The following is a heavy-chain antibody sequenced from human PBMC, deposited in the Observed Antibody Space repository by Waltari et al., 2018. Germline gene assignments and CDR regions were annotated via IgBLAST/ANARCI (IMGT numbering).Heavy chain of an antibody. V-gene: IGHV1-69*05. Sequence: QVQLVQSGAEVKKPGSSVKVSCKASGGTFSSYAISWVRQAPGQGLEWMGGIIPIFGTANYAQKCQGRVTITTDESTSTAYMELSSLRSEDTAVYYCARSVYGDYRVPGTLDYWGQGTLVTVSS. CDR3: ARSVYGDYRVPGTLDY. CDR2: IIPIFGTA. J-gene: IGHJ4*02. D-gene: IGHD4-17*01. CDR1: GGTFSSYA.